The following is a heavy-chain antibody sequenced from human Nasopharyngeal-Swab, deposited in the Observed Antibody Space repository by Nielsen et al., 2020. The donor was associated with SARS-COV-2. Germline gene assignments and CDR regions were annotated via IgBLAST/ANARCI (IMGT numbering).Heavy chain of an antibody. Sequence: ASVKVSCKASGYTFTSYGISWVRQAPGQGLEWMGWISAYNGNTNYAQKLQGRVTMTTDTSTSTAYMELRSLRSDDTAVCYCARAICSSTSCYHYYMDVWGKGTTVTVSS. D-gene: IGHD2-2*01. J-gene: IGHJ6*03. CDR2: ISAYNGNT. V-gene: IGHV1-18*01. CDR1: GYTFTSYG. CDR3: ARAICSSTSCYHYYMDV.